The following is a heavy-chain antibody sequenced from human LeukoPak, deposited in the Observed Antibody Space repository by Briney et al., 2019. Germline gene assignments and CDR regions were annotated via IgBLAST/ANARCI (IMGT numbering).Heavy chain of an antibody. V-gene: IGHV1-2*06. D-gene: IGHD3-3*01. J-gene: IGHJ6*03. CDR2: INPNSGGT. Sequence: ASVKVSCKASGYTFTSYGISWVRQAPGQGLEWMGRINPNSGGTNYAQKFQGRVTMTRDTSISTAYMELSRLRSDDTAVYYCARSINPYDFWSGYPHYYMDVWGKGTTVTVSS. CDR3: ARSINPYDFWSGYPHYYMDV. CDR1: GYTFTSYG.